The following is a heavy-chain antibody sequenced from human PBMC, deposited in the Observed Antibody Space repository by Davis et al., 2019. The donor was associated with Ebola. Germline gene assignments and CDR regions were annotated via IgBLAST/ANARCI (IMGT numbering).Heavy chain of an antibody. CDR1: GGSISRGGSY. V-gene: IGHV4-31*03. J-gene: IGHJ6*03. D-gene: IGHD3-22*01. CDR2: IYYSGST. Sequence: LSCTVSGGSISRGGSYWTWIRQHPGKGLEWIGYIYYSGSTYYKPSLKSRVTISLDTSKNQFSLNLYSVTAADPAVYYRARDLRYDSSGYDYYFYMDVWGKGTTVTVSS. CDR3: ARDLRYDSSGYDYYFYMDV.